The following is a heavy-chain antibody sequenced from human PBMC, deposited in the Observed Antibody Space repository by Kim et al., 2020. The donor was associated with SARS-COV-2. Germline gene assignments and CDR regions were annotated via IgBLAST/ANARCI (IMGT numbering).Heavy chain of an antibody. CDR1: GYTFTSYG. V-gene: IGHV1-18*01. CDR2: ISAYNGNT. CDR3: ATTTSSSGWYGVFYYYYGM. J-gene: IGHJ6*01. Sequence: ASVKVSCKASGYTFTSYGISWVRQAPGQGLEWMGWISAYNGNTNYAQKLQGRVSMTTDTSTSTAYMELRSLRSHDNCVYYCATTTSSSGWYGVFYYYYGM. D-gene: IGHD6-19*01.